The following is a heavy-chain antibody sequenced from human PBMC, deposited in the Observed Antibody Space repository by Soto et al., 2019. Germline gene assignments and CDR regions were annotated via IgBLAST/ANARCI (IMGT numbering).Heavy chain of an antibody. CDR3: ARQPVGATTYFHYGMDV. Sequence: GGSLRLSCAASGFTFSSYGMHWVRQAPGKGLEWVAVIWYDGSNKYYADSVKGRFTISRDNSKNTLYLQMNSLRAEDTAVYYCARQPVGATTYFHYGMDVWGQGTTVTVSS. D-gene: IGHD1-26*01. CDR1: GFTFSSYG. CDR2: IWYDGSNK. J-gene: IGHJ6*02. V-gene: IGHV3-33*01.